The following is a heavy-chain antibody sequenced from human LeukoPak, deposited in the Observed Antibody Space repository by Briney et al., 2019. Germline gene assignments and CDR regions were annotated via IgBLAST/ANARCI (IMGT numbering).Heavy chain of an antibody. CDR1: GVSISSSSYY. D-gene: IGHD3-10*01. CDR2: IYYSGST. V-gene: IGHV4-39*01. CDR3: ASRGGGYYDC. J-gene: IGHJ4*02. Sequence: SETLSLSCTVSGVSISSSSYYWGWIRQPPGKGLEWIGCIYYSGSTYYTPSLKSRVTIYVDTTKNQFSMKLSAVTSADTDVYYCASRGGGYYDCWGQGTLVTVSS.